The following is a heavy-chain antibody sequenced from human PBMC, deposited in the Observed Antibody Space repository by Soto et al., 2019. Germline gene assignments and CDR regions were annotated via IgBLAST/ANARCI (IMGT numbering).Heavy chain of an antibody. V-gene: IGHV4-31*03. Sequence: QVQLQESGPGLVKPSQTLSLTCTVSGDSITSGRFHWSWIRHHPGKVLEWIGDIYHSGSTTYNPSLKSRVIITVETSMNHFSLKLTSLTAADTAVYYCARGLVEGLTSHRYFCYWGQGTLVTVSS. J-gene: IGHJ4*02. D-gene: IGHD2-2*01. CDR3: ARGLVEGLTSHRYFCY. CDR1: GDSITSGRFH. CDR2: IYHSGST.